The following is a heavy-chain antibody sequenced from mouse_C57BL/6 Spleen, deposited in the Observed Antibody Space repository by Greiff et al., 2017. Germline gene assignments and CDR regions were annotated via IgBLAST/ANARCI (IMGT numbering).Heavy chain of an antibody. CDR3: ARGGDYGDFDY. Sequence: EVKLQQSGPELVKPGASVKISCKASGYTFTDYYMNWVKQSHGKSLEWIGDINPNNGGTSYNQKFKGKATLTVDKSSSTAYMELRSLTSEDSAVYYCARGGDYGDFDYWGQGTTLTVSS. CDR2: INPNNGGT. J-gene: IGHJ2*01. CDR1: GYTFTDYY. V-gene: IGHV1-26*01. D-gene: IGHD2-4*01.